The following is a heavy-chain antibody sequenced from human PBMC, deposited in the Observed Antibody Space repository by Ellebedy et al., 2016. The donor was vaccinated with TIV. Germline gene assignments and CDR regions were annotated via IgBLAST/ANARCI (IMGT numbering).Heavy chain of an antibody. Sequence: GESLKISCGASGFTFSSHGMHWVRQAPGKGLEWVAVISDDGRFKYYGESVKGRFTISRDKSNNSLYLQMNSLRGEDTAVYYCARDPTDYGEVWFDPWGQGTLVSVSS. V-gene: IGHV3-30*03. CDR2: ISDDGRFK. CDR3: ARDPTDYGEVWFDP. D-gene: IGHD4-17*01. J-gene: IGHJ5*02. CDR1: GFTFSSHG.